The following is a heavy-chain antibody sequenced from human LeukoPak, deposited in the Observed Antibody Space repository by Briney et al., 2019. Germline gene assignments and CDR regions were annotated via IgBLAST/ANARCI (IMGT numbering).Heavy chain of an antibody. CDR3: ARMDIVATMFDY. J-gene: IGHJ4*02. V-gene: IGHV3-9*01. Sequence: PGRSLRLSCAASGFTFDDYAMHWVRQAPGKGLEWVSGISWNSGSIGYADSVKGRFTISRDNAKNSLYLQMNSLRAEDTAVYYCARMDIVATMFDYWGQGTLVTVSS. CDR2: ISWNSGSI. D-gene: IGHD5-12*01. CDR1: GFTFDDYA.